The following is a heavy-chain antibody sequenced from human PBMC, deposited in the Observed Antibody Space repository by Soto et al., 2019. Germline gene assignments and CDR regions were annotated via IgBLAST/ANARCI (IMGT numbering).Heavy chain of an antibody. V-gene: IGHV5-51*01. CDR2: IYPGDSDT. CDR1: GYSFPSYW. D-gene: IGHD6-13*01. CDR3: ARHGYNSSWYLGMDV. Sequence: GGSLKLPCQGSGYSFPSYWIGWVRQMPGKGLEWMGIIYPGDSDTRYSPSVQGQVTISADKSISTAYLQWSSLKASDTAMYYCARHGYNSSWYLGMDVWGQGTTVTVSS. J-gene: IGHJ6*02.